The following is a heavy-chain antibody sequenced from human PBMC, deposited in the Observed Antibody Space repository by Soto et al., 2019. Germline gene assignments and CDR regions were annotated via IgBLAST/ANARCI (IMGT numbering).Heavy chain of an antibody. D-gene: IGHD4-17*01. Sequence: QVQLQESGPGLVQPSQTLSLACTVSGDSISSGGYYWSWIRQHPGKGLEWIGYIYYSGSTFYNPSLKSRVTRSVDTSKNQFSLKLSSVTAADTAVYYCARGLSVTLFDFWGQGTLVTVSS. CDR2: IYYSGST. CDR3: ARGLSVTLFDF. V-gene: IGHV4-31*03. J-gene: IGHJ4*02. CDR1: GDSISSGGYY.